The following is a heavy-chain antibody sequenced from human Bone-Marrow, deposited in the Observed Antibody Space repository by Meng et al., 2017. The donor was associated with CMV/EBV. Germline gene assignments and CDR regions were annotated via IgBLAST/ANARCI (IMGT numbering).Heavy chain of an antibody. CDR3: ARGPTDDYGDYVWFDP. CDR1: GGSISSGGYY. V-gene: IGHV4-31*03. D-gene: IGHD4-17*01. J-gene: IGHJ5*02. Sequence: LRLSCTVSGGSISSGGYYWSWIRQHPGKGLEWIGYIYYSGTTYYNPSLKSRLTISVDTSKNQLSLKLSSVTAADTAVYYCARGPTDDYGDYVWFDPWGQGTLVTVSS. CDR2: IYYSGTT.